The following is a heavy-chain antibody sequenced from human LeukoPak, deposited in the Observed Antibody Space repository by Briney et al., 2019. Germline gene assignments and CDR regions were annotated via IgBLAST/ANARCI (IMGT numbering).Heavy chain of an antibody. Sequence: GASVKVSCKASGYTFTSYDINWVRQATGQGLEWMGWMNPNSGNTGYAQKFQGRVTMTRNTSISTAYMELSSLRSEDTAVYYCARGVGYCSSTSCYIDYFVYWGQGTLVTVSS. D-gene: IGHD2-2*02. J-gene: IGHJ4*02. CDR2: MNPNSGNT. CDR3: ARGVGYCSSTSCYIDYFVY. V-gene: IGHV1-8*01. CDR1: GYTFTSYD.